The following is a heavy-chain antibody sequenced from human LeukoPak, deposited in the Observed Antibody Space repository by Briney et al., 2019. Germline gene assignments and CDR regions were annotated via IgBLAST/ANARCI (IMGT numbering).Heavy chain of an antibody. CDR2: ISSSGSTI. V-gene: IGHV3-48*03. CDR1: GFTFSSYE. J-gene: IGHJ1*01. Sequence: GGSLRLSCAASGFTFSSYEMNWVRQAPGKGLEWVSYISSSGSTIYYADSVKGRFTISRDNAKNSLYLQMNSLRAEDTAVYYCASLTYYFDSSGYYPGYFQHWGQGTLVTVSS. CDR3: ASLTYYFDSSGYYPGYFQH. D-gene: IGHD3-22*01.